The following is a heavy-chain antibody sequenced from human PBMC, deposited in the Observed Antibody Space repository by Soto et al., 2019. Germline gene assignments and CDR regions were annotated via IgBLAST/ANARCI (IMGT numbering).Heavy chain of an antibody. CDR1: GFIFSDHN. J-gene: IGHJ4*02. Sequence: GGSLRLSCAASGFIFSDHNMHWVRQAPGKGLEWVAVISYDGTNKYYADSVKGRFTISRDNSGNTLSLQMNSLGAGDTAVYYCAKDRSNSWSFDYSGPGTLVTVFS. CDR3: AKDRSNSWSFDY. D-gene: IGHD6-13*01. V-gene: IGHV3-30*18. CDR2: ISYDGTNK.